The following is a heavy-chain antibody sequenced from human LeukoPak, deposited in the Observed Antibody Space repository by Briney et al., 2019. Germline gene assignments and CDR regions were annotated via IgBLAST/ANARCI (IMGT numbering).Heavy chain of an antibody. CDR3: ARLSYDSGTHYTCYEY. J-gene: IGHJ4*02. D-gene: IGHD3-10*01. Sequence: GGSLRLSCAASGFTFSSYAMHWVRQAPGKGLEYVSAISSNGGSTYYANSVKGRFTISRDNSKNTLYLQMGSLRAEDTAVYYCARLSYDSGTHYTCYEYWGQGTLVTVSS. V-gene: IGHV3-64*01. CDR1: GFTFSSYA. CDR2: ISSNGGST.